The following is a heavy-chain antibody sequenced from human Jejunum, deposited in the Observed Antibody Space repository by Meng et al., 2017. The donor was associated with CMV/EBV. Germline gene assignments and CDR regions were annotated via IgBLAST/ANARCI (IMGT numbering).Heavy chain of an antibody. CDR1: GTFSSYS. J-gene: IGHJ4*02. Sequence: GTFSSYSSSWVRQAPGQELEWMGKVVVMLGVPRYAQKFQGRITITADKSTSTAYMELSSLRSEDAAVYYCTIERDTGYNYGFSLGDNWGQGTLVTVSS. CDR2: VVVMLGVP. CDR3: TIERDTGYNYGFSLGDN. D-gene: IGHD5-18*01. V-gene: IGHV1-69*04.